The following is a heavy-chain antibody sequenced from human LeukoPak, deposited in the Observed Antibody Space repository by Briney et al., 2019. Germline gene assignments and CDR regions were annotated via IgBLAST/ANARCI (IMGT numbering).Heavy chain of an antibody. Sequence: ASVKVSCKASGYTFTGYYMHWLRQAPGQGLEWMGRINPNSGGTNYAQKFQGRVTMTRDTSISTAYMELSRLRSDDTAVYYCARDPEYCTNGVCYIEGYWGQGTLVTVSS. CDR1: GYTFTGYY. V-gene: IGHV1-2*06. CDR3: ARDPEYCTNGVCYIEGY. D-gene: IGHD2-8*01. CDR2: INPNSGGT. J-gene: IGHJ4*02.